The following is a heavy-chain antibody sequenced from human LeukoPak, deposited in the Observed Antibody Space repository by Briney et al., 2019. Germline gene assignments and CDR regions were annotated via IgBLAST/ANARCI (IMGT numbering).Heavy chain of an antibody. CDR1: GGSISRYY. J-gene: IGHJ4*02. Sequence: SETLSLTCTVSGGSISRYYWIWIRQPPVKGLDSIGYIYTSGSTNYNPSLKSRVTISVDTSKNQFSLKLSSVTAADTAVYYCARHARYGSGSIYYFDYWGQGTLVTVSS. V-gene: IGHV4-4*09. CDR2: IYTSGST. D-gene: IGHD3-10*01. CDR3: ARHARYGSGSIYYFDY.